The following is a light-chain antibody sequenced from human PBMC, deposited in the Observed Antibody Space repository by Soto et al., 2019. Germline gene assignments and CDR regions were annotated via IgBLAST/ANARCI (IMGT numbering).Light chain of an antibody. CDR3: SSLTTIYTRV. Sequence: QSALTQPASVSGSPGQSITISCTGTSSDVGDYNYVSWYQQHPGEAPKLMIYDVSSRPSGVSNRFSGSKSGNTASLTISGLQAEDEADYYCSSLTTIYTRVFGTGTKVTVL. V-gene: IGLV2-14*01. CDR1: SSDVGDYNY. J-gene: IGLJ1*01. CDR2: DVS.